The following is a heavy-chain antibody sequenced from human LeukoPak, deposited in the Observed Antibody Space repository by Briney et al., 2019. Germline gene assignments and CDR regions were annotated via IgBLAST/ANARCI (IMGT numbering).Heavy chain of an antibody. V-gene: IGHV3-7*03. CDR1: GFTFSSYW. CDR3: ARDFRDCSSTSCYGDAFGI. J-gene: IGHJ3*02. CDR2: IKQDGSEK. Sequence: PGGSLRLSCAASGFTFSSYWMSWVRQAPGKGLEWVANIKQDGSEKYYVDSVKGRFTISRDNAKNSLYLQMNSLRAEDTAVYYCARDFRDCSSTSCYGDAFGIWGQGTMVTVSS. D-gene: IGHD2-2*01.